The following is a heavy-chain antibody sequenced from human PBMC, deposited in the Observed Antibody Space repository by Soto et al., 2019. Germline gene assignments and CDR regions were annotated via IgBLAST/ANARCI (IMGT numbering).Heavy chain of an antibody. J-gene: IGHJ4*02. CDR1: GFTFSSYS. CDR2: ISSSSSTI. Sequence: GGSLRLSCAASGFTFSSYSMNWVRQAPGKGLEWVSYISSSSSTIYYADSVKGRFTISRDNAKNSLYLQMNSLRDEDTAVYYCARDRRGYCSGGSCGFDYWGQGTLVTVSS. D-gene: IGHD2-15*01. CDR3: ARDRRGYCSGGSCGFDY. V-gene: IGHV3-48*02.